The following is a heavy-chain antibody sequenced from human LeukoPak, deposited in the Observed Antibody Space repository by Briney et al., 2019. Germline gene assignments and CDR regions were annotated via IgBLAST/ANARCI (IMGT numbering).Heavy chain of an antibody. Sequence: GSLRLSCAASGFTFSSYAMSWVRQAPGKGLEWIGSIYYSGSTYYNPSLKSRVTISVDTSKNQFSLKLRSVTAADTAVYYCARSLTGEFDYWGQGTLVTVSS. CDR1: GFTFSSYA. CDR2: IYYSGST. D-gene: IGHD3-10*01. J-gene: IGHJ4*02. V-gene: IGHV4-39*01. CDR3: ARSLTGEFDY.